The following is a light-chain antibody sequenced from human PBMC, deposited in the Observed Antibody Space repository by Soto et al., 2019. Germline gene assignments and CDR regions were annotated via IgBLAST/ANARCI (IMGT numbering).Light chain of an antibody. CDR1: QSISSW. CDR3: QEYNSYSGT. V-gene: IGKV1-5*01. J-gene: IGKJ1*01. CDR2: DAS. Sequence: DIHVTQPPSTLSASVGDRVTITCRASQSISSWLAWYQQKPGKAPKLLIYDASRLESGVPSRFGGSGSGTEFTLSISSLQPDDFAIYYCQEYNSYSGTFGPGTKVDI.